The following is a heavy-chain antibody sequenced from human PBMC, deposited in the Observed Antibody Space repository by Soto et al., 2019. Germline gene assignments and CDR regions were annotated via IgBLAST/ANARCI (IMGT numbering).Heavy chain of an antibody. CDR3: AKYHVFDLRRAFDI. V-gene: IGHV3-23*01. J-gene: IGHJ3*02. CDR1: GFTFGSYA. Sequence: EVQLLESGGGLVQPGGSLRLSCAASGFTFGSYAMGWVRQGPGKGLEWVSTISGSGAKTYYADSVKGRFTISRDNSENTLYLQMNSLRGDDTAVYYCAKYHVFDLRRAFDIWGQGTMVTVSS. D-gene: IGHD3-10*02. CDR2: ISGSGAKT.